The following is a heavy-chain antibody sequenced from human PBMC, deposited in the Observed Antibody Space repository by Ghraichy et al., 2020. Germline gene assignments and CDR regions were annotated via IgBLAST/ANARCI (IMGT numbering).Heavy chain of an antibody. CDR2: IYWDDDK. CDR3: AHRRPGSIGGYFDY. D-gene: IGHD2/OR15-2a*01. Sequence: SGPTLVKPTQTLTLTCTFSGFSLSTSKVGVGWFRQPPGKALEWLALIYWDDDKYYSPSLKNRLTITKDTSKNQVVLTMTNMDPVDTATFYCAHRRPGSIGGYFDYWGQGTLVTVSS. J-gene: IGHJ4*02. V-gene: IGHV2-5*02. CDR1: GFSLSTSKVG.